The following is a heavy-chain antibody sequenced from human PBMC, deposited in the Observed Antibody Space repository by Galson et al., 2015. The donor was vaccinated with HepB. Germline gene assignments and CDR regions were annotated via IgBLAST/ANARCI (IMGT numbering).Heavy chain of an antibody. V-gene: IGHV3-48*01. J-gene: IGHJ4*02. CDR1: GFTFSSYS. CDR2: ISSSSSTI. CDR3: ARDLHSSGSPGGY. Sequence: SLRLSCAASGFTFSSYSMNWVRQAPGKGLEWVSYISSSSSTIYYADSVKGRFTISRDNAKNSLYLQMNSLRAEDTAVYYCARDLHSSGSPGGYWGQGTLVTVSS. D-gene: IGHD6-19*01.